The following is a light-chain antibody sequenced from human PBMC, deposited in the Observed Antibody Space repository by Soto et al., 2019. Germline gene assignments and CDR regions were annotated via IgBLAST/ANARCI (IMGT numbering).Light chain of an antibody. CDR2: DPS. V-gene: IGKV1-6*01. J-gene: IGKJ2*01. CDR3: LQDYNYPRP. CDR1: QGITNN. Sequence: AIPMTQSPSSLSASVGDRVSITCRARQGITNNLGWYQQKPGKAPTLLIYDPSRLPNGVPSRFSGSGSGTDFTLTISNLQPEDFATYYCLQDYNYPRPFGQGTRLEI.